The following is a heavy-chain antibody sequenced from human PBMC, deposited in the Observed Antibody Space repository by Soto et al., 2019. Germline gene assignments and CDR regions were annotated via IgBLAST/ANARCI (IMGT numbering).Heavy chain of an antibody. CDR1: GYCFMKYG. Sequence: ASVKVSCKGCGYCFMKYGMNWVRQAPGQGLEWVGWISPYSGYTHSAQKFHGRLTLTTDTAASTAYMELRILRSADTALYYCAREASVLIPAAQPSRFDSWGQGTLVTVSS. D-gene: IGHD2-2*01. CDR3: AREASVLIPAAQPSRFDS. V-gene: IGHV1-18*01. J-gene: IGHJ4*02. CDR2: ISPYSGYT.